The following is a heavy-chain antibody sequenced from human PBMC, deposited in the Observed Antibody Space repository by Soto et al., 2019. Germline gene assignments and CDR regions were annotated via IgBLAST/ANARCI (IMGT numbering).Heavy chain of an antibody. CDR3: ARGDERSIAARPDSHYYYYGMDV. CDR1: GGPIRSYC. Sequence: PSETLSLTCTVSGGPIRSYCWSWIRQPPGKGLEWIGYIYDSGNTDYNPSLKSRVTISVDTSKNQFSLKLSSVTTADTAVYYCARGDERSIAARPDSHYYYYGMDVWGQGTTVTVSS. D-gene: IGHD6-6*01. J-gene: IGHJ6*02. CDR2: IYDSGNT. V-gene: IGHV4-59*01.